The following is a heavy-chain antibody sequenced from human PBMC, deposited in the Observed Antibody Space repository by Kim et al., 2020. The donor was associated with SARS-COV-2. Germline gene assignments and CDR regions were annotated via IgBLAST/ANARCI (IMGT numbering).Heavy chain of an antibody. CDR3: ARVWDY. CDR1: GGSFSGYL. V-gene: IGHV4-34*01. J-gene: IGHJ4*02. CDR2: INPSGSA. Sequence: SETLSLTCFLYGGSFSGYLWSWIRQSPGKGLEVIGEINPSGSANYNPSLKSRVTISLDTSKNQFSLRLTSVTAADTAVYFCARVWDYWGQGTLVTVSS.